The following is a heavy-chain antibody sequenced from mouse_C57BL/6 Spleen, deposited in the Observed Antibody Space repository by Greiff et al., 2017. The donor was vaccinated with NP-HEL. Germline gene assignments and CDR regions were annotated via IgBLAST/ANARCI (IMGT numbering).Heavy chain of an antibody. D-gene: IGHD1-1*01. J-gene: IGHJ4*01. CDR3: ARVHYGSSYEAMDY. CDR2: ISYDGSN. CDR1: GYFITSGYY. Sequence: EVKLMESGPGLVKPSQSLSLTCSVTGYFITSGYYWNWIRQFPGNKLEWMGYISYDGSNNYNLSLKNPISITRDTSKNQFFMKLNSVTTKDTATYYCARVHYGSSYEAMDYWGQGTSVTVSS. V-gene: IGHV3-6*01.